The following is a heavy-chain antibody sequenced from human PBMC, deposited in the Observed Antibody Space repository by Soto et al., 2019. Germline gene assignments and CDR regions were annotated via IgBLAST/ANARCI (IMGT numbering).Heavy chain of an antibody. J-gene: IGHJ6*02. CDR1: GGSIDTPDHS. V-gene: IGHV4-31*03. CDR2: IHRSGST. Sequence: SDTLSLTPIVPGGSIDTPDHSCSWIRQLPGKGLEWPGQIHRSGSTSYDPSLKSRLAISINTSQNQFSLSRSSVTAADTVVYFCARDKGGEPLKGSVIDVWGQGTTVT. CDR3: ARDKGGEPLKGSVIDV. D-gene: IGHD3-10*01.